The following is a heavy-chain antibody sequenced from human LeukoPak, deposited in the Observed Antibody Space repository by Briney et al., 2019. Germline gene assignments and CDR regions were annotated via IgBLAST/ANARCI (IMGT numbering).Heavy chain of an antibody. CDR1: GFTFSSYW. D-gene: IGHD3-10*01. Sequence: PGGSLRLSCAASGFTFSSYWMSWVRQTPGKGLEWVADIKQDGSEKYYVDSVKGRFTISRDNAKNSLYLQMNSLRAEDTAVYYCAGDLGFNVVQDYWGQGTLVTVSS. CDR2: IKQDGSEK. CDR3: AGDLGFNVVQDY. J-gene: IGHJ4*02. V-gene: IGHV3-7*01.